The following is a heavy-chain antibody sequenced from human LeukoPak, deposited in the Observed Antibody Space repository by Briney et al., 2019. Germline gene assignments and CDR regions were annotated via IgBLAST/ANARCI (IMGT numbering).Heavy chain of an antibody. CDR2: INHTGIT. Sequence: SETPSLTCAVYGESFSGYYWSWIRQPPGKGLEWLGEINHTGITNYNPSLTSRVTISVDTSKNQFSLNLTSVTAADTPVYYCERGEWNYSPFDYWGQGALVTVSS. CDR1: GESFSGYY. D-gene: IGHD1-7*01. CDR3: ERGEWNYSPFDY. J-gene: IGHJ4*02. V-gene: IGHV4-34*01.